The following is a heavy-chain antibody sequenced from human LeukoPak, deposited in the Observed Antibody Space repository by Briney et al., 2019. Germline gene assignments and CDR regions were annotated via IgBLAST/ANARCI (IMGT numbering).Heavy chain of an antibody. CDR1: GYTVSSNS. CDR3: AKSQLAYCSGGSCFDAFDI. V-gene: IGHV3-53*01. CDR2: IYSDNT. Sequence: GGSLRLSCTVSGYTVSSNSMSWVREAPGKGLEWVSFIYSDNTHYSDSVKGRFTISRDNSKNTLYLQMNSLRAEDTAVYYCAKSQLAYCSGGSCFDAFDIWGQGTMVTVSS. D-gene: IGHD2-15*01. J-gene: IGHJ3*02.